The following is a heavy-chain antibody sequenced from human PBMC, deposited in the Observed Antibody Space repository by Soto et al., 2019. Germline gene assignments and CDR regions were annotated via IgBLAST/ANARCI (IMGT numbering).Heavy chain of an antibody. CDR1: GFTFSTYW. CDR2: INSDGSTT. Sequence: EVQLVESGGGLVQPGGSLRLSCAASGFTFSTYWMHWVRQAPGKGLVWVSRINSDGSTTNYADSVKGRFTISRDKAKNTVYLQMNSLRAEDTAVYYCGRGLQGYHGMDVWGQGTTVSVS. CDR3: GRGLQGYHGMDV. V-gene: IGHV3-74*01. D-gene: IGHD5-18*01. J-gene: IGHJ6*02.